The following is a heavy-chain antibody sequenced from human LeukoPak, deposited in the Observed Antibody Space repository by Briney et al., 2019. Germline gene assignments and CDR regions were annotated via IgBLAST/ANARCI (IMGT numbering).Heavy chain of an antibody. D-gene: IGHD2-2*01. CDR2: ISYDGSNK. CDR3: ARVGGGYCSSTSCPHNYFDY. CDR1: GFTFSSYA. Sequence: GGSLRLSCAASGFTFSSYAMHWVRQAPGKGLEGVAVISYDGSNKYYADSVKGRFTISRDNSKNTLYLQMNSLRAEDTAVYYCARVGGGYCSSTSCPHNYFDYWGQGTLVTVSS. J-gene: IGHJ4*02. V-gene: IGHV3-30*04.